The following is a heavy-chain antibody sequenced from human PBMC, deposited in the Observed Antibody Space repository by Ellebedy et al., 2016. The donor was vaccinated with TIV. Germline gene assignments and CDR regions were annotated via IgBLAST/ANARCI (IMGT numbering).Heavy chain of an antibody. J-gene: IGHJ4*02. V-gene: IGHV3-30*18. CDR3: AKGRGGSYYSSIDY. CDR2: ISYDGSNK. Sequence: PGGSLRLSCTDCGFTFSSYGMHWVRQAPGKGLEWVAVISYDGSNKYYADSVKGRFTISRDNSKNTLYLQMNSLRAEDTAVYYCAKGRGGSYYSSIDYWGQGTLVTVSS. D-gene: IGHD1-26*01. CDR1: GFTFSSYG.